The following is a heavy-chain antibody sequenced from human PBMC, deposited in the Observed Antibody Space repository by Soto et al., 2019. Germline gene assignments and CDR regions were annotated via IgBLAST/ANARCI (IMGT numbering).Heavy chain of an antibody. CDR2: IYYSGST. CDR3: ARVGAKKRTYYDILTGYYYFDY. J-gene: IGHJ4*02. CDR1: GGSISSGDYY. V-gene: IGHV4-30-4*01. Sequence: SETLSLTCTVSGGSISSGDYYWSWIRQPPGKGLEWIGYIYYSGSTYYNPSLKSRVTISLDTSKNQFSLKLSSVTAADTAVYYCARVGAKKRTYYDILTGYYYFDYWGQGTLVTVSS. D-gene: IGHD3-9*01.